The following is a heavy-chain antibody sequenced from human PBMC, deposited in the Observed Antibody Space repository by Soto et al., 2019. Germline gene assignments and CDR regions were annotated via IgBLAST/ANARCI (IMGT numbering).Heavy chain of an antibody. V-gene: IGHV4-4*07. CDR1: GGSISNYF. D-gene: IGHD3-3*01. Sequence: SETLSLTCTVSGGSISNYFFNWIRQPAGKGLEWIGRIDNSGSTNYNPSLKRRITMSADTSRNQFSLKLNSVTAADTAVYYCARGGQDFWSGPFDYWGQGAQVTVS. CDR3: ARGGQDFWSGPFDY. J-gene: IGHJ4*02. CDR2: IDNSGST.